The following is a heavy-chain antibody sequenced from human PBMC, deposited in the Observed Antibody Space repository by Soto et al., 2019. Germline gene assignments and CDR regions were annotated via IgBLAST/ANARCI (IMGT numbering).Heavy chain of an antibody. CDR3: ARIASYGDILLDF. CDR1: GFTFSDYN. V-gene: IGHV3-48*01. J-gene: IGHJ4*02. CDR2: ISSRHTI. D-gene: IGHD4-17*01. Sequence: EVQLVESGGGSVQPGGSLRLSCAASGFTFSDYNMNWVRQAPGKGLEWVSYISSRHTIYYADSVKGRFTISRDNAKNSLYLQMNGLRAEDTAVYYCARIASYGDILLDFWGQGMLVTVSS.